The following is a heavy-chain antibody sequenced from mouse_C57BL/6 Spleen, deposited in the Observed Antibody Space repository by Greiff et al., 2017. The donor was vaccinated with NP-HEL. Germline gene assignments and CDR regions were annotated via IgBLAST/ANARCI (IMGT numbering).Heavy chain of an antibody. CDR1: GYTFTSYW. CDR2: IDPSDSYT. V-gene: IGHV1-50*01. J-gene: IGHJ2*01. CDR3: ARGAVVPYYFDY. D-gene: IGHD1-1*02. Sequence: QVQLQQPGAELVKPGASVKLSCKASGYTFTSYWMQWVKQRPGQGLEWIGEIDPSDSYTNYNQKFKGKATLTVDTSSSTAYMQLSSLTSEDSAVYYCARGAVVPYYFDYWGQGTTLTVSS.